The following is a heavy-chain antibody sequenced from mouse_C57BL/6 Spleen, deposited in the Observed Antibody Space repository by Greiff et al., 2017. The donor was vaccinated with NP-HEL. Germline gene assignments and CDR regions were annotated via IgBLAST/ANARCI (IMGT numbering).Heavy chain of an antibody. Sequence: QVQLKESGPGLVAPSQSLSITCTVSGFSLTSYGVHWVRQPPGKGLEWLVVIWSDGSTTYNSALKSRLCISKDNTKSQVFLKMNSLQTDDTAMYYGARHGTGYFDYWGQGTTLTVSS. CDR3: ARHGTGYFDY. V-gene: IGHV2-6-1*01. J-gene: IGHJ2*01. CDR1: GFSLTSYG. CDR2: IWSDGST.